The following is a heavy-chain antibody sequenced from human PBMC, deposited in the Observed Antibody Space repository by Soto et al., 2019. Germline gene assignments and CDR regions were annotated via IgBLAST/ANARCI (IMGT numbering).Heavy chain of an antibody. V-gene: IGHV3-30*18. Sequence: GGSLRLSCAASGFTFSSYGMHWVRQAPGKGLEWVAVISYDGSNKYYADSVKGRFTISRDNSKNTLYLQMNSLRAEDTAVYYCAKLATNSSREDYYYYYGMDVWGQGTTVTVSS. CDR3: AKLATNSSREDYYYYYGMDV. D-gene: IGHD6-13*01. J-gene: IGHJ6*02. CDR1: GFTFSSYG. CDR2: ISYDGSNK.